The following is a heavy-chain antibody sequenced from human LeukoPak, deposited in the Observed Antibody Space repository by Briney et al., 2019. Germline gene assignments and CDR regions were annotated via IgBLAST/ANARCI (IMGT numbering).Heavy chain of an antibody. Sequence: SQTLSLTCAISGDRVSSNSAAWNGIRQSPSRGLEWLGRTYYRSKWYNDYAVSVKSRITINPDTSENHFSLQLNSVTPEDTAVYYCARGYGYYFDYWGQGTLVTVSS. D-gene: IGHD5-18*01. CDR1: GDRVSSNSAA. CDR2: TYYRSKWYN. V-gene: IGHV6-1*01. CDR3: ARGYGYYFDY. J-gene: IGHJ4*02.